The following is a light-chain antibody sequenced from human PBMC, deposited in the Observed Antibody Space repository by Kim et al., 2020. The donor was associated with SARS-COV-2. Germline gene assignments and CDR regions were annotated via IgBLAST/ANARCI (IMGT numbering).Light chain of an antibody. CDR1: QGVSSY. V-gene: IGKV3-11*01. CDR2: DAS. J-gene: IGKJ1*01. CDR3: QQYSSSPLT. Sequence: EIVLTQSPSTLSVSVGDRATISCRASQGVSSYLAWYQQKPGKAPRLLIYDASTMHTGIPARFSGSGSGTDFTLTIGSLEPEDVAAYYCQQYSSSPLTFGQGTKVDIK.